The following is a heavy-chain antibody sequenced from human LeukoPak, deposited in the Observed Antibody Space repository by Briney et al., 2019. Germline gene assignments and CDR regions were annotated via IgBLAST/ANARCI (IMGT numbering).Heavy chain of an antibody. V-gene: IGHV3-21*01. CDR2: ISSSSSDI. CDR1: GFTFSSYS. CDR3: ARVVPGYVDY. J-gene: IGHJ4*02. Sequence: GGSLRLSCADSGFTFSSYSMNWVRQAPGKGLEWVSSISSSSSDIYYADSVKGRFTISRDNAKNSLYLQTNSLRAEDTAVYYCARVVPGYVDYWGQGTLVTVSS.